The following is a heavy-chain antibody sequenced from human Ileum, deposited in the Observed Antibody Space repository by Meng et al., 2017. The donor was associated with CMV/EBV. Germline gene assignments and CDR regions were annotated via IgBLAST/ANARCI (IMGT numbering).Heavy chain of an antibody. CDR3: ARAMVVNVYYYYGMDV. D-gene: IGHD4-23*01. V-gene: IGHV1-8*03. CDR1: GYTFTSYD. CDR2: MNPNSGNT. Sequence: ASVKVSCKASGYTFTSYDINWVRQATGQGLEWMGWMNPNSGNTSYAQKFQGRVTITRNTSISTAYMELSSLGSEDTAVYYCARAMVVNVYYYYGMDVWGQGTTVTVSS. J-gene: IGHJ6*02.